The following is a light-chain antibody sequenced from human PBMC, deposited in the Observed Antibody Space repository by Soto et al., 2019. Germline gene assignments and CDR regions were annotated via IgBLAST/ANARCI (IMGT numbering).Light chain of an antibody. Sequence: EIVMTQSPATLSVSPGERATLSCRASQSVSSNLAWYQQQPGQAPRLLIYGASTRATGIPARFSGSGSGTEFTLTISSLQSEDFAVYYCQQYNTWPPCTFGQGTKLEIK. CDR2: GAS. CDR1: QSVSSN. J-gene: IGKJ2*02. CDR3: QQYNTWPPCT. V-gene: IGKV3-15*01.